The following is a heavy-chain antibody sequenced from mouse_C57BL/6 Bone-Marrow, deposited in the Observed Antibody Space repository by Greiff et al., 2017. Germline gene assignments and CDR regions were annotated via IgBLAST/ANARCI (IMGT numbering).Heavy chain of an antibody. V-gene: IGHV1-80*01. D-gene: IGHD2-5*01. CDR2: IYPGDGDT. Sequence: QVQLQQSGAELVKPGASVKISCKASGYAFSSYWMNWVKQRPGKGLEWIGQIYPGDGDTNYNGKFKGKATLTADKSSSTAYMQLSSLTSEDSAVYFCARWWDYYSIYYYAMDYWGQGTSVTVSS. CDR1: GYAFSSYW. CDR3: ARWWDYYSIYYYAMDY. J-gene: IGHJ4*01.